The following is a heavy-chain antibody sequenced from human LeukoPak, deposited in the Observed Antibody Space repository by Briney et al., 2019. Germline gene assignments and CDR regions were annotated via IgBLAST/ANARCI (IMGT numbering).Heavy chain of an antibody. D-gene: IGHD3-10*01. CDR3: AREVGGGFDF. CDR1: GFTFSGYS. J-gene: IGHJ4*02. V-gene: IGHV3-21*01. CDR2: FGTRSTSI. Sequence: GGSLRLSCTASGFTFSGYSMNWIRQAPGKGLEWVSSFGTRSTSIYHAGSVKGRFAISRDNAKNSLYLQMNSLRAEDTALYYFAREVGGGFDFWGQETLVPVS.